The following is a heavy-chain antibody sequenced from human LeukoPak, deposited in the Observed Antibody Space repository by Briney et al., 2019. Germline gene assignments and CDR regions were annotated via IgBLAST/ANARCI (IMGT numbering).Heavy chain of an antibody. J-gene: IGHJ5*02. V-gene: IGHV4-38-2*02. CDR3: ARDVGLSGGYLHNWFDP. Sequence: PSETLSLTCTVSGYSISSGYYWGWIRQPPGKGLEWIGSIYHSGSTYYNPSLKSRVTISVDTSKNQFSLKLSSVTAADTAVYYCARDVGLSGGYLHNWFDPSGQGTLVTVSS. D-gene: IGHD3-10*01. CDR1: GYSISSGYY. CDR2: IYHSGST.